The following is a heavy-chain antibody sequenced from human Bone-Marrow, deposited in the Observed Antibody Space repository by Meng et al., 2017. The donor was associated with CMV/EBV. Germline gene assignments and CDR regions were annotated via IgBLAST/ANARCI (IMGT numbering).Heavy chain of an antibody. CDR1: GFTFSNYW. Sequence: GESLKISCAASGFTFSNYWMTWVRQAPGKGLEWLANIKHDGGETYYAASVKGRFTISRDNAKKSLFLQMNSLRAEDTAVYYCARDRYFSGSWGQGTLVTVSS. CDR3: ARDRYFSGS. CDR2: IKHDGGET. D-gene: IGHD3-9*01. V-gene: IGHV3-7*01. J-gene: IGHJ5*02.